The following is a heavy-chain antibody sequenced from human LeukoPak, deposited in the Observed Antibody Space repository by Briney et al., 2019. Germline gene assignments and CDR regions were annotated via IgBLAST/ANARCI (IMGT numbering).Heavy chain of an antibody. D-gene: IGHD4-11*01. Sequence: PSETLSLTCTVSGGSISSYYWSWIRQPPGKGLEGIGYFYYSGSTKYNPSLKSRVTISVDTPKNQFFLKLTSVTAADTAVYYCARGDYTNYNWFDPWGQGTLVTVSS. V-gene: IGHV4-59*01. CDR2: FYYSGST. J-gene: IGHJ5*02. CDR1: GGSISSYY. CDR3: ARGDYTNYNWFDP.